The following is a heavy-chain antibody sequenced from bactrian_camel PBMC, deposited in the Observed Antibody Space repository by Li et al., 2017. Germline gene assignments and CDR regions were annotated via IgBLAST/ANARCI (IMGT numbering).Heavy chain of an antibody. CDR2: ISGGGSI. D-gene: IGHD2*01. J-gene: IGHJ4*01. CDR3: AASVGDQYCSAPYLIRAQEKGTAY. Sequence: HVQLVESGGGSVQAGGSLRLSCTGSGGGMHVRDMGWFRQVPGREREGVATISGGGSITYADSVKGRFTISRDGAKNTIYLQMNSLKPEDAAVYYCAASVGDQYCSAPYLIRAQEKGTAYRGQGTQVTVS. CDR1: GGGMHVRD. V-gene: IGHV3S53*01.